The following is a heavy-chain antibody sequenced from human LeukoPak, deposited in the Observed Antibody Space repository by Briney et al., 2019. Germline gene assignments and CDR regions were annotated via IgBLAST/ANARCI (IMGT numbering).Heavy chain of an antibody. CDR3: ARDLSRATGTTDSYFDY. Sequence: ASVKVSCKASGYTFTNYGINWVRQAPGQGLEWMGWISAYNGNTNYAQNFQGRVTMTTDTSTSTAYMGLRSLRSDDTAVYYCARDLSRATGTTDSYFDYWGQGTLVTVSS. V-gene: IGHV1-18*01. D-gene: IGHD1-1*01. CDR2: ISAYNGNT. CDR1: GYTFTNYG. J-gene: IGHJ4*02.